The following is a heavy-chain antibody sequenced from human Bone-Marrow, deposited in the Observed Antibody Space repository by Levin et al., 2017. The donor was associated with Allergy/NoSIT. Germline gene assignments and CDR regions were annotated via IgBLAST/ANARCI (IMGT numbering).Heavy chain of an antibody. D-gene: IGHD4-11*01. V-gene: IGHV3-74*01. CDR1: GFNFSSYW. CDR2: INRDGSST. Sequence: GGSLRLSCSASGFNFSSYWMHWVRQAPGKGLVWVSRINRDGSSTSYADSVKGRFTISRDNAKNTLYLHMNRLRAEDTSVYYCARDRLTTNWYFDLWSRGTLVTVSS. CDR3: ARDRLTTNWYFDL. J-gene: IGHJ2*01.